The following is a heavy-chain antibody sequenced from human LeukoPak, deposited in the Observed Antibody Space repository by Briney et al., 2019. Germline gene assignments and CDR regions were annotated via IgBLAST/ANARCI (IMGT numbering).Heavy chain of an antibody. D-gene: IGHD3-22*01. J-gene: IGHJ4*02. V-gene: IGHV3-23*01. CDR1: GFTFSIYA. CDR3: ARRRDSSDGKDFDY. CDR2: ISDSVGNT. Sequence: GGSLRLSCAASGFTFSIYAMSWVPQAPGEGLVCVSAISDSVGNTDCADSVKGRFTISRDNSKSTLYLQMISLRAEDTAVYYCARRRDSSDGKDFDYWGQGTLVTVSS.